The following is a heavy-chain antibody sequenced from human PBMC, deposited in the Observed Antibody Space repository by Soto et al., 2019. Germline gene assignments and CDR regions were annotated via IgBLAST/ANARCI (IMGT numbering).Heavy chain of an antibody. V-gene: IGHV1-69*06. CDR2: IIPIFGTA. D-gene: IGHD6-13*01. J-gene: IGHJ6*02. Sequence: GASVKVSCKASGGTFSSYAISWVRQAPGQGLEWMGGIIPIFGTANYAQKFQGRVTITADKSTSTAYMELSSLRSEDTAVYYCARERIAAAGDYYYYGMDVWGQGTTVT. CDR3: ARERIAAAGDYYYYGMDV. CDR1: GGTFSSYA.